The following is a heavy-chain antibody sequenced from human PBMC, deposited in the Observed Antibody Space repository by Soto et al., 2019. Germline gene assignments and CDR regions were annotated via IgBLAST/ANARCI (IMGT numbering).Heavy chain of an antibody. D-gene: IGHD4-17*01. CDR2: ISSNGGST. Sequence: LSVSCSASGFTFSSYAMHWVRQAPGKGLEYVSAISSNGGSTYYADSVKGRFTISRDNSKNTLYLRMSSLRAEDTAVYYCVKPTTWSYWYFDLWGRGTLVTVSS. J-gene: IGHJ2*01. V-gene: IGHV3-64D*06. CDR1: GFTFSSYA. CDR3: VKPTTWSYWYFDL.